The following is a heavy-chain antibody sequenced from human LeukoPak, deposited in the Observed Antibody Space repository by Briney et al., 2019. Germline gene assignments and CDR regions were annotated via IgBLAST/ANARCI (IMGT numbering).Heavy chain of an antibody. CDR3: ARGRYSSSTNSMDV. V-gene: IGHV1-69*13. D-gene: IGHD6-6*01. CDR1: GGTFSSYT. J-gene: IGHJ6*02. Sequence: SVKVSCKASGGTFSSYTVSWVRQAPGQGLEWMGGIILIFGTANYAQKFQGRVTITADESTSTAYMELSSLRSEDTAVYYCARGRYSSSTNSMDVWGQGTTVTVSS. CDR2: IILIFGTA.